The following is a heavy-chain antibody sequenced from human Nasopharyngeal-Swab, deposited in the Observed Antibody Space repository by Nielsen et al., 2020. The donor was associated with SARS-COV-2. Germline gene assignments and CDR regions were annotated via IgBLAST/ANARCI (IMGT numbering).Heavy chain of an antibody. D-gene: IGHD1-26*01. V-gene: IGHV4-4*02. CDR2: IYHSVST. CDR3: ASSSGLGY. J-gene: IGHJ4*02. Sequence: ETRTLTGAVSGGPISSSNWWSWARQPPGKGLEWIGEIYHSVSTNYNTSLKSRVTISVEKSKNQFSLKLSSVTAGDTAVYYCASSSGLGYWGQGTLVTVSS. CDR1: GGPISSSNW.